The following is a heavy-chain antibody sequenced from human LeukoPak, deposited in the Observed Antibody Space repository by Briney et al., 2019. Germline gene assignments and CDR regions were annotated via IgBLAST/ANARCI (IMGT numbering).Heavy chain of an antibody. D-gene: IGHD3-9*01. Sequence: KPSETLSLTCTVSGDGINSYYWSWIRQPPGKGLEWLGYIYFSGSTKYNPSLENRITISVDRSNSQFYLTLRSVTAAATAVYFCARDLNHGFNYYYYGLEVWGQGTTVTVSS. CDR1: GDGINSYY. CDR3: ARDLNHGFNYYYYGLEV. V-gene: IGHV4-59*01. CDR2: IYFSGST. J-gene: IGHJ6*02.